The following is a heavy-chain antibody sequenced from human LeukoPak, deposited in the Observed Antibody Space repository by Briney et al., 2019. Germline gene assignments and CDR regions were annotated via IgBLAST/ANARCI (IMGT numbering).Heavy chain of an antibody. Sequence: GGSLRLSCAASGFTFSSYAMSWVRQAPGKGLEWVSAISGSGGSTYYADSVKGRFTISRDNSKNTLYLQINSLRAEDTAVYYCAKDSFGTTFFDIWGQGTMVTVSS. CDR1: GFTFSSYA. CDR2: ISGSGGST. J-gene: IGHJ3*02. CDR3: AKDSFGTTFFDI. D-gene: IGHD1-7*01. V-gene: IGHV3-23*01.